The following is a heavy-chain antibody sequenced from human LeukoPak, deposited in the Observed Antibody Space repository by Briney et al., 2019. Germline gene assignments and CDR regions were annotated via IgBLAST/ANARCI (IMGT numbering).Heavy chain of an antibody. D-gene: IGHD3-9*01. J-gene: IGHJ3*02. Sequence: GGSLRLSCAASGFTFSSYAMSWVRQAPGKGLEWVSAISGSGGSTYYADSVKGRFTISRDNSKNTLYLQMNSLRAEDTAVYYCANLKGYYDILTGPVGAFDIWGQGTMVTVSS. V-gene: IGHV3-23*01. CDR2: ISGSGGST. CDR1: GFTFSSYA. CDR3: ANLKGYYDILTGPVGAFDI.